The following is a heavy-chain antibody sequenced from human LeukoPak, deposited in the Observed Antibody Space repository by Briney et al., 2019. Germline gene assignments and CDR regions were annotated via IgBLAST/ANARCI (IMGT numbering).Heavy chain of an antibody. J-gene: IGHJ5*02. CDR3: AREMVGERGWFDP. D-gene: IGHD2-15*01. V-gene: IGHV4-59*01. Sequence: SETLSLTCAVSGGSISSYYWSWIRQPPGKGLEWIGYIYYSGSTNYNPSLKSRVTISVDTSKNQFSLKLSSVTAADTAVYYCAREMVGERGWFDPWGQGTLVTVSS. CDR1: GGSISSYY. CDR2: IYYSGST.